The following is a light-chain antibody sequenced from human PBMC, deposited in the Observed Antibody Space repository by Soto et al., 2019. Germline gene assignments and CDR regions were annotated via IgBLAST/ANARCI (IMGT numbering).Light chain of an antibody. Sequence: QSVLTQPASVSGSPGQSITSSCTGTPSDIGRYNYVSWYQQFPGKVPKLLIYEVTSRPSEVSARFTGSKSGSTASLTISGLQAEDEADYYCSSYSTTSSPHVLFGGGTK. CDR3: SSYSTTSSPHVL. CDR2: EVT. V-gene: IGLV2-14*01. CDR1: PSDIGRYNY. J-gene: IGLJ2*01.